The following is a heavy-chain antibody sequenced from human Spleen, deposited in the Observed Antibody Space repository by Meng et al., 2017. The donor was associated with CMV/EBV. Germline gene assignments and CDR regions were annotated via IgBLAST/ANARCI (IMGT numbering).Heavy chain of an antibody. V-gene: IGHV4-61*08. CDR2: INYSGTT. CDR3: AREGGSGWYYFDY. CDR1: GGSINSAAYY. Sequence: SETLSLTCTVSGGSINSAAYYWSWIRQPPGKGLEWIGYINYSGTTNSSPSLKSRLTISLDAAKSQFSLTLSSVTAADTAVYYCAREGGSGWYYFDYWGQGALVTVSS. J-gene: IGHJ4*02. D-gene: IGHD6-19*01.